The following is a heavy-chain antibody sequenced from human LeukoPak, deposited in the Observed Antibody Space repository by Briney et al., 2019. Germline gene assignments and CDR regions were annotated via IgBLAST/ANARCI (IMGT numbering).Heavy chain of an antibody. D-gene: IGHD3-10*01. V-gene: IGHV3-23*01. CDR1: GFTFSSYA. J-gene: IGHJ4*02. Sequence: GGSLRLSCAASGFTFSSYAMSWVRQAPGKGLEWVSAISGSGGSPYYADSVKGRFTISRDNSKNTLYLQMSSLRAEDTAVYYCAKVTTLILIIKGPLFDYWGQGSLVTVSS. CDR3: AKVTTLILIIKGPLFDY. CDR2: ISGSGGSP.